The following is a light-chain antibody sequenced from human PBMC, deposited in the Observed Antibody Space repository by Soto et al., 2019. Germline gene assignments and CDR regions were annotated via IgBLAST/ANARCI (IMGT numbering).Light chain of an antibody. CDR1: QSISGS. J-gene: IGKJ1*01. CDR3: QQYNGYWT. CDR2: EAS. V-gene: IGKV1-5*03. Sequence: DIQMTQSPSTLSASVGDRVTITCRASQSISGSLAWYQQKPGKAPKLLIYEASNLKSGVPSRFLGSGAGTEYTLTISSLQPDDSASYYCQQYNGYWTFGQGTRVEIK.